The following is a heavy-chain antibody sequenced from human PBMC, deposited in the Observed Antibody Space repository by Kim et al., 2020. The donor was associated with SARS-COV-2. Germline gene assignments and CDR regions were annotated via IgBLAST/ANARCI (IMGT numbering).Heavy chain of an antibody. CDR1: GFTFRNSA. CDR2: IFGSGSGT. CDR3: AKHPHVTSVTFYWYFEL. V-gene: IGHV3-23*05. Sequence: GGSLRLSCAASGFTFRNSAMSWVRQAPGKGLEWVSGIFGSGSGTYYADSVKGRFTTSRDNSKNILSLQMSNLRAEDSAVYYCAKHPHVTSVTFYWYFELWGRGTLVAVSS. J-gene: IGHJ2*01. D-gene: IGHD2-2*01.